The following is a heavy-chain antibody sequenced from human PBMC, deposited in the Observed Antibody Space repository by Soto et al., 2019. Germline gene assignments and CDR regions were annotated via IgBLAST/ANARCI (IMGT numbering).Heavy chain of an antibody. CDR2: ISGSGGST. J-gene: IGHJ6*02. D-gene: IGHD4-4*01. CDR1: GFTFSSHA. V-gene: IGHV3-23*01. Sequence: GGSLRLSCAASGFTFSSHAMSWVRQAPGKGLEWVSAISGSGGSTYYADSVKGRFTISRDNSKNTLYLQMNSLRAEDTAVYYCAKASPTTVTTFYYYYYGMDVWGQGTTVTVSS. CDR3: AKASPTTVTTFYYYYYGMDV.